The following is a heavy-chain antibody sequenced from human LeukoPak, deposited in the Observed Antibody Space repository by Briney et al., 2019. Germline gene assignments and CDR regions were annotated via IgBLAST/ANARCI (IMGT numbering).Heavy chain of an antibody. CDR3: ARGLSEVFF. J-gene: IGHJ4*02. V-gene: IGHV4-34*01. Sequence: PSETLSLTCAASGGSFSGFYWSWIRQPPGKGLKWIGNINHIGSTNYNPSLKSRVSISVDTSKKQFSLRLSSVTAADTAVYYCARGLSEVFFWGQGTLVTVSS. CDR1: GGSFSGFY. CDR2: INHIGST. D-gene: IGHD2-8*01.